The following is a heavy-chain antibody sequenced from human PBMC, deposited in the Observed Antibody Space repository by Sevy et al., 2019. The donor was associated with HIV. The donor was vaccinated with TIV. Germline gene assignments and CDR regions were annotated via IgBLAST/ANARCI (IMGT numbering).Heavy chain of an antibody. V-gene: IGHV3-49*04. Sequence: GGSLRLSCTASGFTFGDYCMSWVRQAPGKGLEWVAFLKSDVYGGTVDHAASVRGRFVISRDDTKTIAYLQMNDLKTEDTGVYYCTRWKAAQSIFDYWGQGALVTGSS. D-gene: IGHD6-13*01. CDR3: TRWKAAQSIFDY. CDR1: GFTFGDYC. J-gene: IGHJ4*02. CDR2: LKSDVYGGTV.